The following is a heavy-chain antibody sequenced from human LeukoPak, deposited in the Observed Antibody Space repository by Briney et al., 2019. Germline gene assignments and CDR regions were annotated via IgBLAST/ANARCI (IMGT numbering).Heavy chain of an antibody. CDR1: GGSISSYY. V-gene: IGHV4-59*08. CDR2: IYYSGST. CDR3: AKVAGTRYYYYGMDV. Sequence: SETLSLTCTVSGGSISSYYWSWTRQPPGKGLEWIGYIYYSGSTNYNPSLKSRVTISVDTSKNQFSLKLSSVTAADTAVYYCAKVAGTRYYYYGMDVWGQGTTVTVSS. D-gene: IGHD6-19*01. J-gene: IGHJ6*02.